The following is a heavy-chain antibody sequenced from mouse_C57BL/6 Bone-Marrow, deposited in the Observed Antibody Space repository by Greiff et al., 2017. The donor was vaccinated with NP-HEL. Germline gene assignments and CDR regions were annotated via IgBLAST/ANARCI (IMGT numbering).Heavy chain of an antibody. CDR3: TTGDAMGY. Sequence: VQLQQSGAELVRPGASVKLSCTASGFNIKDDYMHWVKQRPEQGLEWIGWIDPENGDTEYASKFQGKATITADTSSNTAYLQLSSLTSEDTAVYYCTTGDAMGYWGQGTSVTVSA. J-gene: IGHJ4*01. CDR2: IDPENGDT. V-gene: IGHV14-4*01. CDR1: GFNIKDDY.